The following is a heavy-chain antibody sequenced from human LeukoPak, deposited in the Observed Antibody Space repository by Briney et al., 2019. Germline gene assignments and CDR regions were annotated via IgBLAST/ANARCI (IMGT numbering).Heavy chain of an antibody. CDR2: ISGSGGST. CDR3: AKEERGYFDY. V-gene: IGHV3-23*01. D-gene: IGHD5-24*01. CDR1: GFTCSSYA. J-gene: IGHJ4*02. Sequence: GGSLRLSCAASGFTCSSYARSWVRQAPGKGLEWVSAISGSGGSTYYADSVKGRFTISRDNSKNTLYLQMSSLRAEDTAVYYCAKEERGYFDYWGQGTLVTVSS.